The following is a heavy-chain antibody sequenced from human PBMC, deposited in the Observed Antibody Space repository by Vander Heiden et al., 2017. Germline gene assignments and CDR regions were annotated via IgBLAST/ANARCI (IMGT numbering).Heavy chain of an antibody. Sequence: EVQLLESGGGLVQPGGSLRLSCAASGFTFSGYAMGWVRQAPGKGLEWVSAISGSGGSTYYADSVKGRFTISRDNSKNTLDLQMNSLRAEDTAVYYCAKTIFGVVIPGRFDPWGQGTLVTVSS. CDR1: GFTFSGYA. CDR3: AKTIFGVVIPGRFDP. D-gene: IGHD3-3*01. V-gene: IGHV3-23*01. CDR2: ISGSGGST. J-gene: IGHJ5*02.